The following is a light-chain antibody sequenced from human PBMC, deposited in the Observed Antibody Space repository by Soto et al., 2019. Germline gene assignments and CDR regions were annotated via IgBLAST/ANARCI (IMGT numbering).Light chain of an antibody. CDR1: SSDVGGYNY. Sequence: QSAPTQPPSASGSPGQSATISCTGTSSDVGGYNYVSWYQQYPGKAPNLMIYEVSKRPSGVPDRFSGSTSGNTASLTVSGLQADDEADYYCSSYTGSSTWVFGGGTKLTVL. CDR3: SSYTGSSTWV. V-gene: IGLV2-8*01. CDR2: EVS. J-gene: IGLJ2*01.